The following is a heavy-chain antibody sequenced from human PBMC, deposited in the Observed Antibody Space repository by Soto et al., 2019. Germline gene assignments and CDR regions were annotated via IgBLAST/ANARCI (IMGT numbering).Heavy chain of an antibody. J-gene: IGHJ5*02. V-gene: IGHV1-8*01. CDR1: VYRVTNKD. CDR2: MNPGSGDT. Sequence: SVRVDCETSVYRVTNKDVMWVGQANRQGLEWMGWMNPGSGDTGYAQKFQFIVTMTRDISIATAYMELSSLRSDDTAIYYCAKMATFGSLNWFDPWGQGTLVTVSS. CDR3: AKMATFGSLNWFDP. D-gene: IGHD3-16*01.